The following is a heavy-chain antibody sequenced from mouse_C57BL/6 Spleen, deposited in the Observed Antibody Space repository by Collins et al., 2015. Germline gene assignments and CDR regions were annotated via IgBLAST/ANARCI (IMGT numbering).Heavy chain of an antibody. CDR1: GYTFTSYW. CDR2: IYPGDGDT. Sequence: QVQLQQSGAELARPGASVKLSCKASGYTFTSYWMQWVKQRPGQGLEWIGAIYPGDGDTRYTQKFKGKATLTADKSSSTAYMQLSSLASEDSAVYYCARIPSLLRLGYFDYWGQGTTLTVSS. CDR3: ARIPSLLRLGYFDY. D-gene: IGHD1-2*01. J-gene: IGHJ2*01. V-gene: IGHV1-87*01.